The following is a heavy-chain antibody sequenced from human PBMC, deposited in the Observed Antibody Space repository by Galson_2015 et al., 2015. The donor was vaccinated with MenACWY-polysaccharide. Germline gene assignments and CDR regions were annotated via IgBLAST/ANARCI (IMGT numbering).Heavy chain of an antibody. Sequence: SLRLSCAASGFSFSTYWMHWVRHAPGKGLVWVSRINADGSATGYADSVRGRFTISRDNAKNTLYLEMNSLRAEDTAVCYCTKAGAKYCSGSSCYFNWFDPWGQGTLVTVSS. CDR1: GFSFSTYW. J-gene: IGHJ5*02. D-gene: IGHD2-15*01. CDR2: INADGSAT. CDR3: TKAGAKYCSGSSCYFNWFDP. V-gene: IGHV3-74*01.